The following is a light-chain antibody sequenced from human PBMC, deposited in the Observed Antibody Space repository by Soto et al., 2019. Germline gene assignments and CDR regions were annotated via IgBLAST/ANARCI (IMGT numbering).Light chain of an antibody. J-gene: IGKJ3*01. V-gene: IGKV1-27*01. CDR1: QGIRNY. CDR2: AAS. Sequence: DIQMTQSPTSLSASVGDRVTITCRASQGIRNYVAWYQQIPGKAPKLLIYAASTLQSGVPSRFSGSGSGTDFTLTINGLQPEDVATSYCQKYSSVPVFGPGTKVEIK. CDR3: QKYSSVPV.